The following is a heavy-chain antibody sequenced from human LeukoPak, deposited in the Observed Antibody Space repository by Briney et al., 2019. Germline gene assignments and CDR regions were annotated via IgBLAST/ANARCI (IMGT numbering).Heavy chain of an antibody. D-gene: IGHD3-10*01. J-gene: IGHJ4*02. CDR1: GFTFSSYA. Sequence: GGSLRLSCAASGFTFSSYAMSWVRQAPGKGLEWVSAISGSGGSTYYADSVKGRFTISRDNSKNTLYLQMNSLRAEDTAVYYCAKDPYYYGSGSYPDYWGQGTLVTVPS. V-gene: IGHV3-23*01. CDR2: ISGSGGST. CDR3: AKDPYYYGSGSYPDY.